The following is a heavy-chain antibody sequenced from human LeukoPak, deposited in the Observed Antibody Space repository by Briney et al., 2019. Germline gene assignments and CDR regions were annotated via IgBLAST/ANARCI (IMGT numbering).Heavy chain of an antibody. Sequence: PGGSLRLSCAASGVTFSSYAMSWVRQAPGKGLEWVSGISAGGSRTYYADSVKGRFTISRNNSNNTLYLQMNSLRAEDTAVYYCAKVFGSGSYYNMGAYYFDYWGQGTLVTVSS. D-gene: IGHD3-10*01. CDR1: GVTFSSYA. J-gene: IGHJ4*02. V-gene: IGHV3-23*01. CDR3: AKVFGSGSYYNMGAYYFDY. CDR2: ISAGGSRT.